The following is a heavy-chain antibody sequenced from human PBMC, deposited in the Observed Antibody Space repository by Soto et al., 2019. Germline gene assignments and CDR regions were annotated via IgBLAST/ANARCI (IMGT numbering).Heavy chain of an antibody. Sequence: QVQLVQSGAEVKKPGSSVKVSCKASGGTFSTYTITWVRQAPGQGLEWMGRIIPIIGIINYAQKFQGRVTIRADKFTGTAYMKLTGLRSDDTAVYYCAGDPDSHYNDSHASSYPWGQGTLVTVSS. V-gene: IGHV1-69*08. CDR2: IIPIIGII. D-gene: IGHD4-4*01. CDR1: GGTFSTYT. CDR3: AGDPDSHYNDSHASSYP. J-gene: IGHJ5*02.